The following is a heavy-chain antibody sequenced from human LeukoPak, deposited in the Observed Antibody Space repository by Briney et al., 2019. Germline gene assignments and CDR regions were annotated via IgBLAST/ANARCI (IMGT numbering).Heavy chain of an antibody. J-gene: IGHJ4*02. CDR2: IKEDGREG. V-gene: IGHV3-7*04. D-gene: IGHD2-2*01. Sequence: GGSLSLSCAASGFTFSRYWMSWFRQAPGKGLEWVANIKEDGREGYYADSVKGRFAIPRDNAQNSLYLRMNSLRAEDTAVYYCARGDGCSSTSCYHIDYWGQGALVTVSS. CDR1: GFTFSRYW. CDR3: ARGDGCSSTSCYHIDY.